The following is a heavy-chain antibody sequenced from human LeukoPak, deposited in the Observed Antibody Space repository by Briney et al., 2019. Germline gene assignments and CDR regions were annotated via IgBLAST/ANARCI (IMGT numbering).Heavy chain of an antibody. Sequence: PSETLSLTCAVSGGSISSNSYYWGWIRQPPGKGLEWIGSIYYSGSTYYNPSLKSRVTISVDTSKNQFSLKLSSVTAADTAVYYCARFPNYYYNYMDVWGKGTTVTVSS. CDR1: GGSISSNSYY. V-gene: IGHV4-39*01. CDR2: IYYSGST. J-gene: IGHJ6*03. CDR3: ARFPNYYYNYMDV.